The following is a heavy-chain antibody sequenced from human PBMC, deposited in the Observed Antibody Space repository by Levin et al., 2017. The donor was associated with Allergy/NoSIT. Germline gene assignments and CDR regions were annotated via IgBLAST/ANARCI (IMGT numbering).Heavy chain of an antibody. Sequence: PGESLKISCAASGFTFTNFEMNWVRQAPGKGLEWVSYIGGSSSTIYYADSVKGRFIISRDNAKKSLYLQMNSLRAEDTAVYYCARDPWVTWEYYGLDVWGQGTTVTVSS. CDR2: IGGSSSTI. J-gene: IGHJ6*02. CDR1: GFTFTNFE. CDR3: ARDPWVTWEYYGLDV. V-gene: IGHV3-48*03. D-gene: IGHD1-26*01.